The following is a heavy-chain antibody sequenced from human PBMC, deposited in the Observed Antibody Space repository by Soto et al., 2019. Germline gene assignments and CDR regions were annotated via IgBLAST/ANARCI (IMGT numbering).Heavy chain of an antibody. J-gene: IGHJ6*02. Sequence: ETLSLTCTVSGGSISSYYWSWIRQPPGKGLEWIGYISYSGSTYYNTSLKSRVTISVDTSRNQFSLIVNSVTAEDTAVYYCAREVVVPAANYYYYYGMDVWGQGTTVTVSS. V-gene: IGHV4-59*12. CDR1: GGSISSYY. CDR2: ISYSGST. D-gene: IGHD2-2*01. CDR3: AREVVVPAANYYYYYGMDV.